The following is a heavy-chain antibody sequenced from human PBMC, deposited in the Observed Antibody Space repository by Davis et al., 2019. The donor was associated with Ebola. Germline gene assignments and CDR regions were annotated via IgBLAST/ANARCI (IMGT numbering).Heavy chain of an antibody. D-gene: IGHD3-16*01. CDR1: GFAFGDYY. V-gene: IGHV3-11*05. J-gene: IGHJ4*02. CDR2: LNGKGDYT. Sequence: PGGSLRLSCEASGFAFGDYYMTWIRPAPGQGLEWVAYLNGKGDYTNYADSVKGRFTISRDNSKNTLYLQMNSLRAEDTAVYYCAKDSYDGTSGGGQGTLVTVSS. CDR3: AKDSYDGTSG.